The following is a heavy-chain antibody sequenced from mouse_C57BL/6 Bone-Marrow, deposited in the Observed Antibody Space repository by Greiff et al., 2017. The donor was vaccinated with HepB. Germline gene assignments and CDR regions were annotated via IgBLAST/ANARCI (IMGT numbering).Heavy chain of an antibody. J-gene: IGHJ1*03. V-gene: IGHV1-39*01. CDR2: INPNYGTT. CDR3: ASYLYGRSGWYFDV. D-gene: IGHD1-1*01. Sequence: EVQLQQSGPELVKPGASLKISCKASGYSFTDYNMTWVKQSNGKSLEWIGVINPNYGTTSYTQKFKGKTTLTVDQSSTTAYMQLNSLTSEDSAVYYCASYLYGRSGWYFDVWGTGTTVTVSS. CDR1: GYSFTDYN.